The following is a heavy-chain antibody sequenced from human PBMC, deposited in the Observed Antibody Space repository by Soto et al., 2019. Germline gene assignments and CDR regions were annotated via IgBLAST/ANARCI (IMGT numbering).Heavy chain of an antibody. CDR3: AKDDLPGSYYNLDS. CDR2: ISWDGGIT. V-gene: IGHV3-43*01. J-gene: IGHJ4*02. D-gene: IGHD3-10*01. Sequence: GGSLRLSCAASGFTFDDYTMHWVRQVPGKGLEWVSLISWDGGITYYADSVKGRFTISRDNSKNSLTLQMNSLRTEDTALYYCAKDDLPGSYYNLDSWGQGTLVTVSS. CDR1: GFTFDDYT.